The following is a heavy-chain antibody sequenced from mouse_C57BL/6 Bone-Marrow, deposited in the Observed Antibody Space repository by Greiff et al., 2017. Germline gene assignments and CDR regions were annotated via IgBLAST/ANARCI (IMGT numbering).Heavy chain of an antibody. V-gene: IGHV1-81*01. J-gene: IGHJ1*03. CDR1: GYTFTSYG. CDR3: ARSHSLYYGSSYWYFDV. D-gene: IGHD1-1*01. CDR2: IYPRSGNT. Sequence: QVQLQQSGAELARPGASVKLSCTASGYTFTSYGISWVKQRTGQGLEWIGEIYPRSGNTYYNEKFKGKATLTADKSSSTSYMELRSLTSEDSAVYFCARSHSLYYGSSYWYFDVWGTGTTVTVSS.